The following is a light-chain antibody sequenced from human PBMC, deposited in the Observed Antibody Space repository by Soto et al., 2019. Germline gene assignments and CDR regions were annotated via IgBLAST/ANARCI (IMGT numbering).Light chain of an antibody. J-gene: IGLJ1*01. Sequence: QSVLTQPASVSGFPGQSITISCTGTSSDVGAYNSVSWYQQHPDKAPKLIIFSVTSRTSGLSDRFSGSKSDNTASLTISGLRTEDEADYYCSSATSSSTYLFGTGTKLTVL. CDR3: SSATSSSTYL. V-gene: IGLV2-14*03. CDR1: SSDVGAYNS. CDR2: SVT.